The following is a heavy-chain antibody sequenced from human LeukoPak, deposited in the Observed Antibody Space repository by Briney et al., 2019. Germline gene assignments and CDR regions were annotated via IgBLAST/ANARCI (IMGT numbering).Heavy chain of an antibody. J-gene: IGHJ4*02. CDR3: ASTSATYYYDSSGHMEYYFDY. V-gene: IGHV3-23*01. CDR2: MSGSGGST. D-gene: IGHD3-22*01. Sequence: PGGSLRLSCAASGFTFSSYAMSWVRQAPGKGLEWVSAMSGSGGSTYYADSVKGRFTISRDNSKNTLYLQMNSLRAEDTAVYYCASTSATYYYDSSGHMEYYFDYWGQGTLVTVSS. CDR1: GFTFSSYA.